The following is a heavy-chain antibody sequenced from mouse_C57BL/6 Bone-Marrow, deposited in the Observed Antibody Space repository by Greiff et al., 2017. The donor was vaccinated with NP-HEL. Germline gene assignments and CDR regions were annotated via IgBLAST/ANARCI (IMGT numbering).Heavy chain of an antibody. CDR1: GFTFSSYA. CDR3: ASDDYYGSSYLYYYAMDD. D-gene: IGHD1-1*01. V-gene: IGHV5-4*01. J-gene: IGHJ4*01. Sequence: EVQLVESGGGLVKPGGSLKLSCAASGFTFSSYAMSWVRQTPEKRLEWVATISDGGSYTYYPDNVKGRFTISRDNAKNNLYLQMSHLKSEDTSMYYCASDDYYGSSYLYYYAMDDWGQGTSVTVSS. CDR2: ISDGGSYT.